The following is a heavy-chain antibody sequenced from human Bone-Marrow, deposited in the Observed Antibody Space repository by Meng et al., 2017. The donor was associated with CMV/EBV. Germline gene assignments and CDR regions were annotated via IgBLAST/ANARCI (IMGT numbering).Heavy chain of an antibody. D-gene: IGHD3-3*01. J-gene: IGHJ4*02. CDR3: ARAKTKLRFLEWLPPSGYYFDY. Sequence: YDIHWVRQATGQGLEWMGWMNPNSGNTGYAQKFQGRVTITRNTSISTAYMELSSLRSEDTAVYYCARAKTKLRFLEWLPPSGYYFDYWGQGTLVTVSS. V-gene: IGHV1-8*03. CDR1: YD. CDR2: MNPNSGNT.